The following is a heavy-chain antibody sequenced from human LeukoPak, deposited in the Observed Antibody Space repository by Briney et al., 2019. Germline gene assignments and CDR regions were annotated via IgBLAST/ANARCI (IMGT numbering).Heavy chain of an antibody. D-gene: IGHD6-19*01. J-gene: IGHJ4*02. Sequence: GGSLRLSCAASGFTFSSYAMHWVRQAPGKGLEWVAVISYDGSNKYYADSVKGRFTISRDNSKNTLYLQMNSLTTEDTAVYFCAKGAPIGWAVVDYWGQGTLVTVSS. CDR3: AKGAPIGWAVVDY. CDR2: ISYDGSNK. V-gene: IGHV3-30-3*01. CDR1: GFTFSSYA.